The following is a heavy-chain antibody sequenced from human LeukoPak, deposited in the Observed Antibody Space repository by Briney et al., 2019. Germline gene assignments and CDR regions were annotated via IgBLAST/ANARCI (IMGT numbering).Heavy chain of an antibody. CDR3: AXXXXHSYYYDSSGYNC. D-gene: IGHD3-22*01. Sequence: ASVKVSCKASGYTFTRYYMYWVRQAPGQGLEWMGIINPSGGSTSYAQKFQGRVTMTRDMSTSTVYMELSSLRCEDTAVYYCAXXXXHSYYYDSSGYNCWGQGTLVTVSS. J-gene: IGHJ4*02. V-gene: IGHV1-46*01. CDR2: INPSGGST. CDR1: GYTFTRYY.